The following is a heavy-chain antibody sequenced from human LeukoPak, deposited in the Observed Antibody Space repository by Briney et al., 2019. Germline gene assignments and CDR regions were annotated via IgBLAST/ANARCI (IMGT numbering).Heavy chain of an antibody. CDR2: ISSSSSYI. CDR3: AREDGYCSSTSCYKWFDP. J-gene: IGHJ5*02. CDR1: GFTFSSYS. V-gene: IGHV3-21*01. Sequence: PGGSLRLSCAASGFTFSSYSMNWVRQAPGKGLEWVSSISSSSSYIYYADSVKGRFTISRDNAKNSLYLQMNSLRAEDTAVYYCAREDGYCSSTSCYKWFDPWGQGTLVTVSS. D-gene: IGHD2-2*02.